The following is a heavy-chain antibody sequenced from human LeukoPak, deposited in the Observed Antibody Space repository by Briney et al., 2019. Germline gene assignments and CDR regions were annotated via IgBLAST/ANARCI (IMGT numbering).Heavy chain of an antibody. J-gene: IGHJ5*02. CDR1: GGSISSYY. CDR2: IYTSGST. V-gene: IGHV4-4*09. CDR3: ARHALLGYCSSTSCYNWSDP. Sequence: SETLSLTCTVSGGSISSYYWSWIRQPPGKGLEWIGYIYTSGSTNYNPSLKSRVTISVDTSKNQFSLKLSSVTAADTAVYYCARHALLGYCSSTSCYNWSDPWGQGTLVTVSS. D-gene: IGHD2-2*01.